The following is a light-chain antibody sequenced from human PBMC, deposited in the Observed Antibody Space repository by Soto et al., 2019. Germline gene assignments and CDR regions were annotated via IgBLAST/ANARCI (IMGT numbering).Light chain of an antibody. CDR2: KAS. J-gene: IGKJ1*01. CDR3: QHYNSYSEP. CDR1: QTISSW. Sequence: DIQMTQSPSTLSGSVGDRVTITCRASQTISSWLAWYQQKPGKAPKLLIYKASTLKSGVPSRFSVSGSGTEFTLTISSLQPDDFATYYCQHYNSYSEPFGQGTKVDIK. V-gene: IGKV1-5*03.